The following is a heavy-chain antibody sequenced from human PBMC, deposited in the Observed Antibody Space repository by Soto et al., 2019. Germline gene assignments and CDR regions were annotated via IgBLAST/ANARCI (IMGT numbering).Heavy chain of an antibody. V-gene: IGHV3-23*01. Sequence: EGQLLESGGDLVQPGGSLRLSCAGSGLTLRSYAMSWIRQTPEKGLEWVSTISGRSAVPSYADSVNGRFTVSRDNSKNTLYLQMNSLRPDDSAIYYCAKGGPFTGGFDPWGQGALVTVSS. CDR3: AKGGPFTGGFDP. CDR2: ISGRSAVP. J-gene: IGHJ5*02. D-gene: IGHD3-16*01. CDR1: GLTLRSYA.